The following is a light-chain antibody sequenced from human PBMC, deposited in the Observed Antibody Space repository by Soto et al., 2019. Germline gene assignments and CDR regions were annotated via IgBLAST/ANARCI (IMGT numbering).Light chain of an antibody. CDR1: QSVSSSY. J-gene: IGKJ4*01. V-gene: IGKV3-20*01. CDR2: GAS. Sequence: VVLAQSTGTPSLSPGERATLSCRASQSVSSSYLAWYQQKPGQAPRLLIYGASSRATGIPDRFSGSGSGTDFTLTISRLEPEDFAVYYCQQYGSSRLTFGGGNKVDNK. CDR3: QQYGSSRLT.